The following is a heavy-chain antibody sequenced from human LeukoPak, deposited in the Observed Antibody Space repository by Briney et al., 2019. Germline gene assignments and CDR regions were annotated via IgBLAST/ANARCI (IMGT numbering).Heavy chain of an antibody. J-gene: IGHJ1*01. CDR3: ARGPPGWYSSGWDIFQH. D-gene: IGHD6-19*01. V-gene: IGHV4-39*07. CDR2: INHSGST. CDR1: GGSISSSSYY. Sequence: PSKTLSLTCTVSGGSISSSSYYWSWIRQPPGKGLEWIGEINHSGSTNYNPSLKSRVTISVDTSKNQFSLKLSSVTAADTAVYYCARGPPGWYSSGWDIFQHWGQGTLVTVSS.